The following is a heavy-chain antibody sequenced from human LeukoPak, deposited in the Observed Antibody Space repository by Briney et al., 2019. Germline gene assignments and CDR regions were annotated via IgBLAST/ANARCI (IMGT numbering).Heavy chain of an antibody. CDR3: ARVLPRSSGWYGDYYYYMDV. CDR2: INHSGST. J-gene: IGHJ6*03. Sequence: PSETLSLTCAVYGGSFSGYYWSWIRQPPGKGLEWIGEINHSGSTNYNPSLKSRVTISVDTSKKQFSLKLSSVTAADTAVYYCARVLPRSSGWYGDYYYYMDVWGKGTTVTVSS. CDR1: GGSFSGYY. V-gene: IGHV4-34*01. D-gene: IGHD6-19*01.